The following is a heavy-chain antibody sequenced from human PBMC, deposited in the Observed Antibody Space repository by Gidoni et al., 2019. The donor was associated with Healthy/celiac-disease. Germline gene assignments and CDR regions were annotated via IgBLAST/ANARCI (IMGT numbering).Heavy chain of an antibody. V-gene: IGHV4-34*01. CDR1: GGSFSGYY. D-gene: IGHD6-13*01. Sequence: QVQLQQWGAGLLKPSETLSLTCAVYGGSFSGYYWSWIRQPPGKGLEWIGEINHSGSTNYNPSLKSRVTISVDTSKNQFSLKLSSVTAADTAVYYCARGQDSSSRSGWFDPWGQGTLVTVSS. CDR3: ARGQDSSSRSGWFDP. CDR2: INHSGST. J-gene: IGHJ5*02.